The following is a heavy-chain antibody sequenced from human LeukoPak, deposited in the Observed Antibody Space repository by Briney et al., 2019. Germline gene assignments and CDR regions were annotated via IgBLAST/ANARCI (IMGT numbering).Heavy chain of an antibody. J-gene: IGHJ6*03. D-gene: IGHD3-3*01. V-gene: IGHV1-2*02. Sequence: ASVRVSCKAFGYTFTGYYLHWVRQAPGQGLEWMGWIDPNSGGTNYAQTFQGRVTMTRDTSISTAYMELSRLRSDDTAVYYCARVGPNYDFWSGYYPPSHYMDVWGKGTTVTVSS. CDR1: GYTFTGYY. CDR3: ARVGPNYDFWSGYYPPSHYMDV. CDR2: IDPNSGGT.